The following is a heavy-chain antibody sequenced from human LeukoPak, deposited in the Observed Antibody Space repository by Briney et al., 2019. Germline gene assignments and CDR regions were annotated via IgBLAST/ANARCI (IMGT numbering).Heavy chain of an antibody. D-gene: IGHD4-17*01. Sequence: ASVKVSCKASGYTFTSYYMHWVRQAPGQGLEWMGWINPNSGGTNYAQKFQGRVTMTRDTSISTAYMELSRLRSDDTAVYYCARTDTVTRSADFDYWGQGTLVTVSS. CDR3: ARTDTVTRSADFDY. V-gene: IGHV1-2*02. CDR1: GYTFTSYY. CDR2: INPNSGGT. J-gene: IGHJ4*02.